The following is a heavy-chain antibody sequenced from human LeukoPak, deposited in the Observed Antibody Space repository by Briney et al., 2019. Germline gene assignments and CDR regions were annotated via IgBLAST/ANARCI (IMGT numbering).Heavy chain of an antibody. CDR2: IYSDNT. Sequence: GGSLRLSCTVSGFTVSTNSMSWVRQAPGKGLEWVSFIYSDNTHYSDCVKGRFTISRDNSKNTLYLQMNSLRAEDTAVYYCARTVWEGRPGYAFDIWGQGTMVTVSS. CDR3: ARTVWEGRPGYAFDI. D-gene: IGHD3-16*01. CDR1: GFTVSTNS. V-gene: IGHV3-66*01. J-gene: IGHJ3*02.